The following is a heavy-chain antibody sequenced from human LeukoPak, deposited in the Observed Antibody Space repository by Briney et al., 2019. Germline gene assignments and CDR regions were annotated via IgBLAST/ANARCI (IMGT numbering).Heavy chain of an antibody. V-gene: IGHV3-7*03. Sequence: PGGSLRLSCAASGFTSSSYWMSWVRQAPGKGLEWVANIKQDGSEKYYVDSVKGRFTISRDNAKNSLYLQMNSLRAEDTAVYYCAREFYGDYVDWGQGTLVTVSS. J-gene: IGHJ4*02. D-gene: IGHD4-17*01. CDR1: GFTSSSYW. CDR3: AREFYGDYVD. CDR2: IKQDGSEK.